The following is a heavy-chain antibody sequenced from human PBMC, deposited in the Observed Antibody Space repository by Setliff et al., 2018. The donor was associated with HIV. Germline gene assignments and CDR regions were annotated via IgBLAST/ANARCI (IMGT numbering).Heavy chain of an antibody. J-gene: IGHJ4*02. CDR3: ARNQGSSFGQGFDY. Sequence: PGGSLRLSCAASGFTLSDHYMDWVRQAPGKGLEWVGRIRNKANSFTIEYAASVKGRFTISKDESTNLLFLQMNSLKTEDTAVYYCARNQGSSFGQGFDYWGQGTLVTVSS. CDR1: GFTLSDHY. CDR2: IRNKANSFTI. D-gene: IGHD6-13*01. V-gene: IGHV3-72*01.